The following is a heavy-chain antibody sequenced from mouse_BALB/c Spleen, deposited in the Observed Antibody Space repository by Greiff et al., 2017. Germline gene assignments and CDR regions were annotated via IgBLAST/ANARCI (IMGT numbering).Heavy chain of an antibody. Sequence: QVQLQQSGAELVRPGTSVKVSCKASGYAFTNYLIEWVKQRPGQGLEWIGVINPGSGGTNYNEKFKGKATLTADKSSSTAYMQLSSLTSDDSAVYFCASPYDGYTWFAYWGQGTLVTVSA. CDR3: ASPYDGYTWFAY. J-gene: IGHJ3*01. CDR1: GYAFTNYL. D-gene: IGHD2-3*01. V-gene: IGHV1-54*03. CDR2: INPGSGGT.